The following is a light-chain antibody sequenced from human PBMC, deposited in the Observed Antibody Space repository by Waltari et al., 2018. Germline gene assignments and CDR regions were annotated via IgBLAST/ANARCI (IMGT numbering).Light chain of an antibody. J-gene: IGLJ3*02. V-gene: IGLV2-18*02. Sequence: QSALTQPPSVSGSPGQTLSISCTGSDSDVGDFDRVSWYRQSPGTAPRLLLYEVSTRPSGVLVRFSGSKSGNTASLTISGLQPEDEADYFCSSDTPRHTWVFGGGTTLTVL. CDR3: SSDTPRHTWV. CDR1: DSDVGDFDR. CDR2: EVS.